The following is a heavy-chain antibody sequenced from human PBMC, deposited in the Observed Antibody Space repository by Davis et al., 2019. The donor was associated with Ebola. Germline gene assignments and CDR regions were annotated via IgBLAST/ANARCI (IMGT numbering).Heavy chain of an antibody. J-gene: IGHJ4*02. CDR1: GGTFSSYA. CDR3: ARCNDFTIFGVGIGGFDY. V-gene: IGHV1-69*06. Sequence: AASVKVSCKASGGTFSSYAISWVRQAPGQGLEWMGGIIPIFGTANYAQKFQGRVTITADKSTCTAYMELSSLRSEDTAVYYCARCNDFTIFGVGIGGFDYWGQGTLVTVSS. CDR2: IIPIFGTA. D-gene: IGHD3-3*01.